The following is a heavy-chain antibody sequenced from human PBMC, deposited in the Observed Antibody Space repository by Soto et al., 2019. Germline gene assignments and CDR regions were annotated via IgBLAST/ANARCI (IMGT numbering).Heavy chain of an antibody. V-gene: IGHV3-23*01. J-gene: IGHJ6*02. Sequence: HPGGSLRLSCAASGFTFSNYAMSWLRQATGKGLEWVSAVSGSGGSTYYADSVKGRFTISRDNSKNTLYLQMNSLRAEDTAVYYCATRQHMGSIAVAAYSYSDMDVWGQGAAVTISS. CDR1: GFTFSNYA. D-gene: IGHD6-19*01. CDR2: VSGSGGST. CDR3: ATRQHMGSIAVAAYSYSDMDV.